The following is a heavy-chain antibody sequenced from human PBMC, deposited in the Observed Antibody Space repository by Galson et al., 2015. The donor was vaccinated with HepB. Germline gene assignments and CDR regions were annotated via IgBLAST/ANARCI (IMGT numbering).Heavy chain of an antibody. Sequence: SLRLSCAASGFTFSSYGMHWVRQAPGKGLEWVAVISYDGSNKYYADSVKGRFTISRDNSKNTLYLQMNSLRAEDTAVYYCAKVLGPRFGVATPGAFDIWGQGTLVTDSS. V-gene: IGHV3-30*18. CDR1: GFTFSSYG. D-gene: IGHD3-3*01. J-gene: IGHJ4*02. CDR3: AKVLGPRFGVATPGAFDI. CDR2: ISYDGSNK.